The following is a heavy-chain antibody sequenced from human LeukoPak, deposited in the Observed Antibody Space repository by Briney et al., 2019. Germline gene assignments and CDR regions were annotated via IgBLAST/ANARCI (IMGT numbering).Heavy chain of an antibody. CDR3: ARRRGYCSGGSCYFYFDY. Sequence: SETLSLTCTVSGGSISSYYWSWIRQPPGKGLEWIGYIYYSGSTYYNPSLKSRVTISVDTSKNQFSLKLSSVTAADTAVYYCARRRGYCSGGSCYFYFDYWGQGTLVTVSS. D-gene: IGHD2-15*01. V-gene: IGHV4-59*08. CDR1: GGSISSYY. J-gene: IGHJ4*02. CDR2: IYYSGST.